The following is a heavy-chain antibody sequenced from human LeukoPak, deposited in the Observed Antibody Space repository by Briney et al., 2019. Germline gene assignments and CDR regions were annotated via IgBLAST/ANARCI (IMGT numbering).Heavy chain of an antibody. CDR1: GYTFTSYY. V-gene: IGHV1-46*01. CDR2: INPSGGST. J-gene: IGHJ4*02. D-gene: IGHD2-8*01. Sequence: GASVKVSCTASGYTFTSYYIHWVRQAPGQGLEWMGIINPSGGSTNYPQKFQGRVTMTRDTSTSTVYIELSSLRSEDTAVYYCARVPWAMYFFDYWGQGTLVTVSS. CDR3: ARVPWAMYFFDY.